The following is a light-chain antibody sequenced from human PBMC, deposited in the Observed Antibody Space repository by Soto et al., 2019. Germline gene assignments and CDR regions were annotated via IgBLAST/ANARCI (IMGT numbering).Light chain of an antibody. J-gene: IGKJ2*01. Sequence: EIVLTQSPVTLSLSPGERATLSCRASQSVSSSYLAWYQQKPGQAPRLLIYGASSRATGIQDRFSGSGSGTDFTLTIRRLEPEDFAVYYCKQYGSSPQTFGLGTKVDIK. CDR1: QSVSSSY. CDR2: GAS. V-gene: IGKV3-20*01. CDR3: KQYGSSPQT.